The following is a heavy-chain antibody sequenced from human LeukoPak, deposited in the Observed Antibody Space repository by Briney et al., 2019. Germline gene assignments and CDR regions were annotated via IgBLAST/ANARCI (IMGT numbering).Heavy chain of an antibody. V-gene: IGHV3-53*01. CDR2: LWNDGNS. J-gene: IGHJ5*02. Sequence: GGSLRLSCAASGFTVTTNNINWVRQAPGKGLEWVSILWNDGNSYFADSVKGRFSFSRDTSKNILYLQMNSLRVEDTAIYCCLGFGPHYYSDRWGQGTLVTVSS. CDR3: LGFGPHYYSDR. CDR1: GFTVTTNN. D-gene: IGHD3-10*01.